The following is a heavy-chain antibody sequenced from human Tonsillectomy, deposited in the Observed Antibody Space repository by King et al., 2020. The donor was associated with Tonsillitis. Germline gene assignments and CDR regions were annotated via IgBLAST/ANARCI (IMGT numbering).Heavy chain of an antibody. D-gene: IGHD6-13*01. J-gene: IGHJ4*02. CDR2: IKSKSDGGTT. CDR1: TFSFTNAW. Sequence: VQLVESGGGLVEPGGSLRLSCAASTFSFTNAWMRWVRQAPGKGLEWVGRIKSKSDGGTTDYAAPVKGRFTISRDDSENMLYLQMNSLKTEDTAVYYWTPDSRSWGGIFDHWGQGTLVTVSS. CDR3: TPDSRSWGGIFDH. V-gene: IGHV3-15*01.